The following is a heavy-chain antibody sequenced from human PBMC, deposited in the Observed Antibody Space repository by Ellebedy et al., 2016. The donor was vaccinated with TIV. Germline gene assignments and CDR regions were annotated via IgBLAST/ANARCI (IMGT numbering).Heavy chain of an antibody. D-gene: IGHD2-15*01. CDR3: AKDNRRQSCGGGSCVSFDI. V-gene: IGHV3-23*01. Sequence: GESLKISCAASGFTFSSYATTWVRQAPGKGLEWVSTISGNGGNTYYSDSVKGRFAISRDNSKNTMYLQMNSLRAEDTAIYYCAKDNRRQSCGGGSCVSFDIWGQGTMITVSS. CDR1: GFTFSSYA. J-gene: IGHJ3*02. CDR2: ISGNGGNT.